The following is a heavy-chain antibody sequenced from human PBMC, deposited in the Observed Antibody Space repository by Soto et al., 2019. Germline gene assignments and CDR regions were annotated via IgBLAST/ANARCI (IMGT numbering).Heavy chain of an antibody. D-gene: IGHD3-9*01. V-gene: IGHV4-4*07. CDR1: DYFISSYY. CDR3: ARAYYEILTGSYAMDV. Sequence: QVQLQESGPRLVKPSETLSLTCTVSDYFISSYYWNWIRQPAGKGLAWIGRVSTSGATNYNPSLKRRVTMSVDTSKKQFSLKLTSVTAADTAVYFCARAYYEILTGSYAMDVCGQGTTVTVSS. J-gene: IGHJ6*02. CDR2: VSTSGAT.